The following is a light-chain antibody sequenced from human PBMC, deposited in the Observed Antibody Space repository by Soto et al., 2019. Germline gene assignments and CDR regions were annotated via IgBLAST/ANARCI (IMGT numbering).Light chain of an antibody. CDR2: GTK. CDR1: SGSVSSTHY. J-gene: IGLJ3*02. CDR3: VLDRGRGIRV. Sequence: QTVVTQEPSLSVSPGGTVTLTCGLNSGSVSSTHYPTWYQQTPGQTPRTLIYGTKTRSSGVPDRFSGSILGNKVALTITGAQADDEYDYYCVLDRGRGIRVFGGGTKVTVL. V-gene: IGLV8-61*01.